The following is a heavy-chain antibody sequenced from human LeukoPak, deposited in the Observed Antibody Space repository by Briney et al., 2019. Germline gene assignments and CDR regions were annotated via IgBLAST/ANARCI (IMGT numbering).Heavy chain of an antibody. V-gene: IGHV4-59*01. CDR3: AREACGGYCRFDY. Sequence: SKTLSLTCTVSGDSISNYYWSWIRQPPGKGLEWIGYIYYSGSTNYNPSLKSRVAISVDTSKNQFSLKLSSLTAADTAVYYCAREACGGYCRFDYWGQGTLVTVSS. CDR2: IYYSGST. CDR1: GDSISNYY. D-gene: IGHD2-21*02. J-gene: IGHJ4*02.